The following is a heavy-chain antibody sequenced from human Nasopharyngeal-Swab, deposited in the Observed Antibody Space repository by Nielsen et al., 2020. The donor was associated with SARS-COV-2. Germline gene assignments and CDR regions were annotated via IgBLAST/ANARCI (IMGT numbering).Heavy chain of an antibody. CDR3: AKDRDSGDDSGEYYQYYGMDV. V-gene: IGHV3-23*01. CDR1: GFIFKNYA. CDR2: ISGADDST. J-gene: IGHJ6*02. Sequence: GESLKISCSASGFIFKNYAMNWVRQAPGRGLEWVSAISGADDSTKYADSVKGRFTISRDNSKNTLDLQMNSLRAEDTAMYYCAKDRDSGDDSGEYYQYYGMDVWGQGAPVTVSS. D-gene: IGHD5-12*01.